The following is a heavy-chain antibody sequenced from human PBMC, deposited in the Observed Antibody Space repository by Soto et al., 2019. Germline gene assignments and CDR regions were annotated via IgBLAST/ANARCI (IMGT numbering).Heavy chain of an antibody. CDR3: ATGPGSRTERYFDY. J-gene: IGHJ4*02. CDR1: GGSISSYY. Sequence: SETLSLTCTVSGGSISSYYWSWIRQPPGKGLEWIGYIYYSGSTNYNPSLKSRVTISVDTSKNQFSLKLSSVTAADTAVYYCATGPGSRTERYFDYWGQGTLVTVSS. CDR2: IYYSGST. V-gene: IGHV4-59*01.